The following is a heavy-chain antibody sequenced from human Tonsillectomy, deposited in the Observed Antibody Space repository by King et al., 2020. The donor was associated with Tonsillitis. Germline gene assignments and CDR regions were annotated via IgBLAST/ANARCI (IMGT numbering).Heavy chain of an antibody. J-gene: IGHJ4*02. V-gene: IGHV3-23*04. CDR1: GFTFSSYA. D-gene: IGHD3-22*01. Sequence: VQLVESGGGLVQPGGSLRLSCAASGFTFSSYAMSWVRQAPGKGLEWVSAISGSGGSKYYADSVKGRFTISRDNSKNTLYLQMNSLRAEDTAVYYCAKEARITMIVVVTAFDYWGQGTLVTVSS. CDR3: AKEARITMIVVVTAFDY. CDR2: ISGSGGSK.